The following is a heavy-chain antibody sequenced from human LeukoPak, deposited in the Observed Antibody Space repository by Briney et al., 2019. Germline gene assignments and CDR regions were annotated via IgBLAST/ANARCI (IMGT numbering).Heavy chain of an antibody. CDR2: ISSSSSYI. V-gene: IGHV3-21*01. CDR1: GFTFSSYS. J-gene: IGHJ4*02. CDR3: AREDDCSSTSCPVDY. Sequence: GGSLRLSCAASGFTFSSYSMNWVRQAPGKGLEWVSSISSSSSYIYYADSVKGRFTISRDNAKNSLYLQMNSLRAEDTAVYYCAREDDCSSTSCPVDYWGQGTLVTVSS. D-gene: IGHD2-2*01.